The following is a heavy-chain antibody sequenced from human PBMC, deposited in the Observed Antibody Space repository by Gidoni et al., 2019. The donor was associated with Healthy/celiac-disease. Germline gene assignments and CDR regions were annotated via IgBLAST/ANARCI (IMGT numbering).Heavy chain of an antibody. D-gene: IGHD4-4*01. J-gene: IGHJ6*02. CDR1: GFTFSDSY. V-gene: IGHV3-11*01. CDR3: ARGMTTVTDYYYYYGMDV. CDR2: ISSSGSTI. Sequence: VQLVESGGGLFKPGGSLRLSCAAPGFTFSDSYRRWIRQAAGTGLEWVSYISSSGSTIYYADCVKGRFTISRDNAKNSLYLQMNSLRAEDTAVYYCARGMTTVTDYYYYYGMDVWGQGTTVTVSS.